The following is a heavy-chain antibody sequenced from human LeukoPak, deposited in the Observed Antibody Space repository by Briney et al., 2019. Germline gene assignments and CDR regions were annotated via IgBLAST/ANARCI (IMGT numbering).Heavy chain of an antibody. CDR1: GFTVSSNY. CDR3: ARRPGSTRYYYGLDV. Sequence: GGSLRLSCAASGFTVSSNYMTWVRQAPGKGLEWVSVVYGGGSTYYADSVKGRFTISRDNSKNTLYLQMNSLRAEDTAVYYCARRPGSTRYYYGLDVWGQGTTVTVSS. J-gene: IGHJ6*02. V-gene: IGHV3-53*01. D-gene: IGHD3-10*01. CDR2: VYGGGST.